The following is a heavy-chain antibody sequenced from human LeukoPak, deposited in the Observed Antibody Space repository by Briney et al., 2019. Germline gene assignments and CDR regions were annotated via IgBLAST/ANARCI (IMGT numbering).Heavy chain of an antibody. CDR3: ARDLGVVVVAALDY. V-gene: IGHV3-30-3*01. J-gene: IGHJ4*02. CDR1: GFTFSSYA. CDR2: ISYDGSNK. D-gene: IGHD2-15*01. Sequence: GRSLRLSCAASGFTFSSYAMHWVRQAPGKGLEWVAVISYDGSNKYYADSVKGRFTISRDNSKNTLHLQMNSLRAEDTAVYYCARDLGVVVVAALDYWGQGTLVTVSS.